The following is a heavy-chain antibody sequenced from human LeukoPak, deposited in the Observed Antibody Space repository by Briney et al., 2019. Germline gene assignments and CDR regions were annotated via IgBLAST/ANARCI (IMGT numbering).Heavy chain of an antibody. J-gene: IGHJ5*02. CDR2: INPNSGGT. CDR3: AREYYGRALDP. V-gene: IGHV1-2*02. Sequence: ASVNVSCRASGYTFTGYYMHWVRQAPGQGREWMGWINPNSGGTNFAQRVHGRVTMTRDTSISTAYMELSRLRSDDTAVYYCAREYYGRALDPWGQGTLVTVSS. D-gene: IGHD2-21*01. CDR1: GYTFTGYY.